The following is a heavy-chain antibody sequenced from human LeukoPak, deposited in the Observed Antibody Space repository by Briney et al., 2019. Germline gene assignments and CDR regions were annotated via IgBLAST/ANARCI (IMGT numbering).Heavy chain of an antibody. CDR2: INPSGGST. V-gene: IGHV1-46*01. Sequence: GASVKVSCKASGYTFTSYYMHWVRQAPGQGLEGMGIINPSGGSTSYAQKFQGRVTMTRDTSTSTVYVELSSLRSEDTAVYYCARGGVMIFDAFDIWGQGTMVTVSS. J-gene: IGHJ3*02. CDR3: ARGGVMIFDAFDI. CDR1: GYTFTSYY. D-gene: IGHD3-16*01.